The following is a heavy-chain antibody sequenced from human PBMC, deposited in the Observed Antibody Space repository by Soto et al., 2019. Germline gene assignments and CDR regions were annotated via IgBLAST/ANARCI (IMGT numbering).Heavy chain of an antibody. CDR1: GGSISSGGYY. CDR3: AREQFWAAARPYVMDV. J-gene: IGHJ6*04. CDR2: IYYSGST. D-gene: IGHD6-13*01. Sequence: SETLSLTCTVSGGSISSGGYYWSWIRQHPGKGLEWIGYIYYSGSTNYNPSLRSRVTISVDTSKNQFSLKLSSVTAADTAVCYCAREQFWAAARPYVMDVWGKGTTVTVSS. V-gene: IGHV4-31*03.